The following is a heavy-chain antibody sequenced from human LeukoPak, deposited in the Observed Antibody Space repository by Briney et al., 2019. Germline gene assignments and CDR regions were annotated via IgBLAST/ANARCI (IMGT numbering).Heavy chain of an antibody. CDR3: AELGITMIGGV. CDR1: GFTFSSYW. D-gene: IGHD3-10*02. Sequence: GGSLRLSCAASGFTFSSYWTHSVRQDPGKGLVWDSSITSSSSYIYYADSVKGRFTISRDNAKNSLYLQMNSLRAEDTAVYYCAELGITMIGGVWGKGTTVTISS. CDR2: ITSSSSYI. V-gene: IGHV3-21*01. J-gene: IGHJ6*04.